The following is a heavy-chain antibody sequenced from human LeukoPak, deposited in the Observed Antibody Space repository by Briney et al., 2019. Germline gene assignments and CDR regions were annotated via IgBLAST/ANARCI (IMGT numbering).Heavy chain of an antibody. J-gene: IGHJ4*02. V-gene: IGHV4-59*01. Sequence: SETLSLTCTVSGGSISSYYWSWIRQPPGKGLEWIGYIYYSGSTNYNPSLKSRVTISVDTSKSQFSLKLSSVTAADTAVYYCARVRMVRGVILKGYFDYWGQGTLVTVSS. CDR3: ARVRMVRGVILKGYFDY. CDR1: GGSISSYY. D-gene: IGHD3-10*01. CDR2: IYYSGST.